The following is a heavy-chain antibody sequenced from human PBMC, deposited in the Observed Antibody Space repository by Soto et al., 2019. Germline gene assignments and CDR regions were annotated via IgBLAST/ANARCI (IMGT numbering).Heavy chain of an antibody. J-gene: IGHJ5*02. Sequence: GASVKVSCKASGGTFSSYAISWVRQAPGQGLEWMGGIIPIFGTANYAQKFQGRVTITADESTGTAYMELSSLRSEDTAVYYCARVRVAAAGRGPYNWFDPWGQGTLVTVSS. CDR1: GGTFSSYA. CDR3: ARVRVAAAGRGPYNWFDP. CDR2: IIPIFGTA. V-gene: IGHV1-69*13. D-gene: IGHD6-13*01.